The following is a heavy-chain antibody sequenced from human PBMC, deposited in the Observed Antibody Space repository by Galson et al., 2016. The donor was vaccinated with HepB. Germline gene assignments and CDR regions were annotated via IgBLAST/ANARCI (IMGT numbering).Heavy chain of an antibody. CDR2: ISPNRGDT. D-gene: IGHD3-9*01. CDR3: ARLDVLTGLDY. J-gene: IGHJ4*02. CDR1: GYTFYAYT. Sequence: SVKVSCKASGYTFYAYTLHWARQAPGQGLEWMGRISPNRGDTQYAQKFQGRVTMTRDTSLNTAYLDLNRLRSDDTAMYYCARLDVLTGLDYWGQGTLVTVSA. V-gene: IGHV1-2*02.